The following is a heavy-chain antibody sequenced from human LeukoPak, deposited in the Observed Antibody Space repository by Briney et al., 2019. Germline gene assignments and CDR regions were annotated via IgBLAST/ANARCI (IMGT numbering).Heavy chain of an antibody. J-gene: IGHJ6*03. V-gene: IGHV1-69*06. CDR3: ATWRGASGWTSYYYYYYMDV. D-gene: IGHD6-19*01. CDR2: IIPIFGTA. Sequence: SVKVSCKASGGTFSSYAISWVRQAPGQGLEWMGGIIPIFGTANYTQKFQGRVTITADKSTGTAYMELRSLRSEDTAVYYCATWRGASGWTSYYYYYYMDVWGKGTTVTVSS. CDR1: GGTFSSYA.